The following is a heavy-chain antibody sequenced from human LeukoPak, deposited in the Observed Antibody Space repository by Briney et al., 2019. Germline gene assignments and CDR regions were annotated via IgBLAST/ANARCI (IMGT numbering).Heavy chain of an antibody. Sequence: SQTLSLTCTVSGDSISSGGYHWTWIRQHPGKGLERIGYISYSGDTYYNPSLKSRINISMDTSKNQFSLSLTSVTAADTAVYYCVRDYGDYFRWFDPWGQGTLVTVSS. J-gene: IGHJ5*02. V-gene: IGHV4-31*03. CDR3: VRDYGDYFRWFDP. CDR1: GDSISSGGYH. CDR2: ISYSGDT. D-gene: IGHD4-17*01.